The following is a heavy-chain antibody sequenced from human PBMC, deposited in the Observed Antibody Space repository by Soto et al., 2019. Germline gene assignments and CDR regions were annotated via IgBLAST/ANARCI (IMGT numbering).Heavy chain of an antibody. CDR2: IIPIFGTA. CDR3: AKDPENYYYGMDV. Sequence: QVQLVQSGAEVKKPGSSVKVSCKASVGTFSSYAISWVRQAPGQGLDWMGGIIPIFGTANYAQKFQGRDTFNADESTSTAYMELRSLRSEDTAVYYCAKDPENYYYGMDVWGQGTTVTVSS. CDR1: VGTFSSYA. V-gene: IGHV1-69*12. J-gene: IGHJ6*02.